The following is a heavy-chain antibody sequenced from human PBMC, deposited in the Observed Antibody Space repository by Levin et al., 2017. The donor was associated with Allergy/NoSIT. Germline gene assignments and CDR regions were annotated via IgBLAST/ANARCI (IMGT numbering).Heavy chain of an antibody. CDR1: GYTFKNYG. D-gene: IGHD2-15*01. CDR2: ISTHNGNT. CDR3: ARFVVTPVSYFYMDV. Sequence: ASVKVSCKASGYTFKNYGISWVRQAPGQGLEWMGWISTHNGNTNYAQSFQGRVTMTTDTSTTTADMALRSLISDDTAVYYCARFVVTPVSYFYMDVWGKGTTVTVSS. J-gene: IGHJ6*03. V-gene: IGHV1-18*01.